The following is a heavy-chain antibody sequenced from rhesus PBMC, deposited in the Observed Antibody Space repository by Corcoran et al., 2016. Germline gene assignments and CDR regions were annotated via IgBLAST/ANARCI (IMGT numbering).Heavy chain of an antibody. CDR2: ISGSRCSN. CDR1: GGSTGSSNW. D-gene: IGHD5-42*01. Sequence: QVQLQESAPGLVEPSATLSLTCAVSGGSTGSSNWLSWIRQPPGKGLEWIGYISGSRCSNYYNPSLKSRVTISTDTSKNQFSLKMSSVTAADTAVYYCASLHLGIQSDPYGLDSWGQGVGVTVSS. J-gene: IGHJ6*01. V-gene: IGHV4-65*01. CDR3: ASLHLGIQSDPYGLDS.